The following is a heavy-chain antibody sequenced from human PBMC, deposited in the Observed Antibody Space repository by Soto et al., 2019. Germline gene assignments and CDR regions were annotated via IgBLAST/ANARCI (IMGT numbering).Heavy chain of an antibody. CDR3: TSADFYRYGMDV. CDR1: GFTFSSYS. D-gene: IGHD3-3*01. Sequence: VGSLRLSCAASGFTFSSYSMSWVRQAPGKGLEWISSISGSDSYIYYANSVKGRFTISRDNAKNSLYLQMNSLRAEDTAVYYCTSADFYRYGMDVWGHGTTVTVSS. CDR2: ISGSDSYI. J-gene: IGHJ6*02. V-gene: IGHV3-21*01.